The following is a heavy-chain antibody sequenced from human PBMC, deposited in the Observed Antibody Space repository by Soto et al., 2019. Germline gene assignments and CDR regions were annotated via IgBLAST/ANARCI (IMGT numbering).Heavy chain of an antibody. V-gene: IGHV4-34*01. J-gene: IGHJ3*02. D-gene: IGHD5-18*01. CDR2: INHSGST. CDR3: ARTGYSYANDAFDI. CDR1: GGSFIGYY. Sequence: PSETLSLTCAVYGGSFIGYYWSWIRQPPGKGLEWIGEINHSGSTNYNPSLKSRVTISVDTSKNQFSLKLSSVTAADTAVYYCARTGYSYANDAFDIWGQGTMVTVSS.